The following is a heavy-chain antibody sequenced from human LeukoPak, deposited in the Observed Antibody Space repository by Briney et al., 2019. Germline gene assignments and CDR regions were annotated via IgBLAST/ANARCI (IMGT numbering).Heavy chain of an antibody. Sequence: GGSLRLSCTASGFTFSGSAMHWVRQASGKGLEWVGRIRSKANSYATVHAASVKGRFTISRDDSKNTAHLQMNSLKTEDTAVYYCTSGLSVRRSNNTPVDYWGQGTLVTVSS. J-gene: IGHJ4*02. V-gene: IGHV3-73*01. D-gene: IGHD1-1*01. CDR2: IRSKANSYAT. CDR1: GFTFSGSA. CDR3: TSGLSVRRSNNTPVDY.